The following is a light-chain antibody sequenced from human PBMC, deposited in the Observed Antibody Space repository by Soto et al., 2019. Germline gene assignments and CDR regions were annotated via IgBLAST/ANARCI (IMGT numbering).Light chain of an antibody. CDR3: QHYGSSVQET. V-gene: IGKV3-20*01. CDR2: GTS. Sequence: EIVLTQTPGTLSLSLGERATLSCRASQSIRTTSLAWYQQKPGQAPKLLIYGTSIRATGIPDRFSGSGSGTDFTLTISRLEPEDFAVYYCQHYGSSVQETFGPGTKVEIK. J-gene: IGKJ1*01. CDR1: QSIRTTS.